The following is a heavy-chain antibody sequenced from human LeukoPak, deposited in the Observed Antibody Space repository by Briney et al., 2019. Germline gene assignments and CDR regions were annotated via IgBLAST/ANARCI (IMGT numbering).Heavy chain of an antibody. CDR2: IIPILGIA. V-gene: IGHV1-69*04. Sequence: SVKVSCKASGGTFSSYAISWVRQAPGQGLEWMGRIIPILGIANYAQKFQGRVTITADKSTSTAYMELSSLRSEDTAVYYCASVVVAATQGNWFDPWGQGTLVTVSS. CDR1: GGTFSSYA. J-gene: IGHJ5*02. D-gene: IGHD2-15*01. CDR3: ASVVVAATQGNWFDP.